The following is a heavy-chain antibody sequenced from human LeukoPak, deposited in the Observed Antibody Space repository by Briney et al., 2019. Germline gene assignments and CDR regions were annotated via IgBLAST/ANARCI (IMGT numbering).Heavy chain of an antibody. Sequence: SVKVSCKASGGTFSSYAISWVRQAPGQGLEWMGGIIPIFGTANYAQKFQGRVTITAGESTSTAYMELSSLRSEDTAVYYCARDLDGYSSGWYGYWGQGTLVTVSS. CDR3: ARDLDGYSSGWYGY. D-gene: IGHD6-19*01. V-gene: IGHV1-69*01. J-gene: IGHJ4*02. CDR2: IIPIFGTA. CDR1: GGTFSSYA.